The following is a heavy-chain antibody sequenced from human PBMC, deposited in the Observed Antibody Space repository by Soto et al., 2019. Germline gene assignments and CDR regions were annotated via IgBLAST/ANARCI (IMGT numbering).Heavy chain of an antibody. V-gene: IGHV3-74*01. CDR1: GFSFGSYW. D-gene: IGHD3-9*01. CDR2: ISSDGSTT. Sequence: EVQLVESGGDLVQSGGSLGLSCAASGFSFGSYWMHWVRQAPGKGLVWVARISSDGSTTTYADSASGRFIISRDNDANILYLQMSSLRAEDTAVYYCAREYYGVLTGYYNDFWGQGTLVTVSS. CDR3: AREYYGVLTGYYNDF. J-gene: IGHJ4*02.